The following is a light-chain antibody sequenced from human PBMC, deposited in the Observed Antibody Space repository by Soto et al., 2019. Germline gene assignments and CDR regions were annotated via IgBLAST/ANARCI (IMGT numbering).Light chain of an antibody. V-gene: IGLV1-44*01. CDR3: AAWNVSWDAVV. CDR1: SSNIGSKT. J-gene: IGLJ2*01. Sequence: QSVLTQPPSASGTPGQRVTISCSGSSSNIGSKTVNWYQQLPGTAPKLLIYSNNQRPSGVPDRFSGSKSGTSASLAISGLQSDDEADYYCAAWNVSWDAVVFGGGTKLTVL. CDR2: SNN.